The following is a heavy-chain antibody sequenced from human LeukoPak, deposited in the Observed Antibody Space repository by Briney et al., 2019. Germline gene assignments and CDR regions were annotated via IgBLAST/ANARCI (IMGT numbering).Heavy chain of an antibody. V-gene: IGHV1-18*01. Sequence: ASVKVSCKASGYMFNLYGISWVRQAPGQGLEWMAWTSVNNGDTKYGQKFQGRVAVTTDTSASTVYLELRSLRPDDTAVYYCVRDQYLNVMTGFDEWGQGTLVTVSS. CDR1: GYMFNLYG. CDR3: VRDQYLNVMTGFDE. D-gene: IGHD3-9*01. J-gene: IGHJ4*02. CDR2: TSVNNGDT.